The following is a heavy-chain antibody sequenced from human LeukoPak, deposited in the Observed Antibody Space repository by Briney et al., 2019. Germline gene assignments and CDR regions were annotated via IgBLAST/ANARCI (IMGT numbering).Heavy chain of an antibody. CDR1: GFTFSSYG. CDR2: ISGSGGST. V-gene: IGHV3-23*01. D-gene: IGHD3-22*01. Sequence: GGSLRLSCAASGFTFSSYGMSWVRQAPGKGLEWVSAISGSGGSTYYADSVKGRFTISRDNSKNTLYLQMNSLRAEDTAVYYCAKDEVKTYYYDSSGYSLDYWGQGTLVTVSS. J-gene: IGHJ4*02. CDR3: AKDEVKTYYYDSSGYSLDY.